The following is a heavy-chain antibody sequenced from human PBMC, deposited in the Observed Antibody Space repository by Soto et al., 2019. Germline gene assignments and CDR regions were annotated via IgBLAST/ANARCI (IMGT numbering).Heavy chain of an antibody. CDR1: GGSISSSY. V-gene: IGHV4-4*07. D-gene: IGHD3-10*01. CDR2: FYTTGRA. CDR3: ARAGQGGLWFGPLNGYFDY. J-gene: IGHJ4*02. Sequence: SETLSLTCSVSGGSISSSYWNWIRQPAGKGLEWIGRFYTTGRASYNPSLKGRLTLSGDTSKNQFSLRLGSVTAADTAVYYCARAGQGGLWFGPLNGYFDYWGQGTLVTVSS.